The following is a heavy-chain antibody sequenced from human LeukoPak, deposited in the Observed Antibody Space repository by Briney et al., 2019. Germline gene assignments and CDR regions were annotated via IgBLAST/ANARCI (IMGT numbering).Heavy chain of an antibody. D-gene: IGHD4-17*01. J-gene: IGHJ5*01. CDR3: ARDYGDYDGFDS. V-gene: IGHV3-48*04. CDR1: GFTFSSYG. CDR2: ISSSGSTI. Sequence: PGGSLRLSCAAPGFTFSSYGMHWVRQAPGKGLEWVSYISSSGSTIYYADSVKGRFTISRDNAKNSLYLQMNSLRAEDTAVYYCARDYGDYDGFDSWGQGTLVTVSS.